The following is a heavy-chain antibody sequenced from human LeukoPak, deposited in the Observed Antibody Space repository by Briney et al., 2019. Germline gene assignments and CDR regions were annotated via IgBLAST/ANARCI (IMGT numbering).Heavy chain of an antibody. V-gene: IGHV3-21*01. D-gene: IGHD3-16*01. Sequence: KPGGSLRLSCAASGFTFNSYSMNWVRQAPGKGLEWVSSISSSSSYIYYADSVKGRFTISRDNAKNSLYLQMNSLRAEDTAVYYCAREGHYDYVWGSYSWFDPWGQGTLVTVSS. CDR2: ISSSSSYI. J-gene: IGHJ5*02. CDR1: GFTFNSYS. CDR3: AREGHYDYVWGSYSWFDP.